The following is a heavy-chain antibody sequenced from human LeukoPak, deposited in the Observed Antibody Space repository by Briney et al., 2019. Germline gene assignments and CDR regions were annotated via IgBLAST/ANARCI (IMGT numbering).Heavy chain of an antibody. Sequence: SETLSLTCTVSGGSISSYYWSWIRQPPGKGLEWIGYIYYSGSTNYNPSLKSRVTISVDTSKNQFSLKLSSVTAADTAVYYCASHSGYTTLYYWGQGTLVTVSS. CDR3: ASHSGYTTLYY. CDR1: GGSISSYY. CDR2: IYYSGST. D-gene: IGHD5-12*01. J-gene: IGHJ4*02. V-gene: IGHV4-59*12.